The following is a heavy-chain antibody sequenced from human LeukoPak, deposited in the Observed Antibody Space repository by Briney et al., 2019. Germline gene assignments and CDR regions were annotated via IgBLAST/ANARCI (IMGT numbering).Heavy chain of an antibody. V-gene: IGHV4-39*01. J-gene: IGHJ4*02. D-gene: IGHD1-26*01. Sequence: SETLSLTCIVSGGSISSTYYYWTWLRQPPGEGMEWIGTIYDSESTYYNPRLRGRVTISLDTTRSQFSLNLSSVTAADTAIYYCAKRSTKDSGFAFWGQGTLVTVSS. CDR3: AKRSTKDSGFAF. CDR2: IYDSEST. CDR1: GGSISSTYYY.